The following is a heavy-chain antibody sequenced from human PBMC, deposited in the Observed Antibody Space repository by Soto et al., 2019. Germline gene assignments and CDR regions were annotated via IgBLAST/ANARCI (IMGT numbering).Heavy chain of an antibody. CDR2: IIPISDTT. J-gene: IGHJ6*02. V-gene: IGHV1-69*01. D-gene: IGHD2-2*01. CDR1: GGTFSSYA. Sequence: QVQLVQSGAEVKKPGSSVKVSCKASGGTFSSYAISWVRQAPGQGLEWMGGIIPISDTTNYAEKFQGRVTITADESTRTAYKELRSLRSEDTAVYYCARSQGSSTSLEIYYYYYYGMDVWGQGTTVTVSS. CDR3: ARSQGSSTSLEIYYYYYYGMDV.